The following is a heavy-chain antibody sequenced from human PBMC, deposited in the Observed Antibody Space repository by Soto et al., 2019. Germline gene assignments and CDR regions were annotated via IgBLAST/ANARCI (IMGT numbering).Heavy chain of an antibody. V-gene: IGHV3-74*01. D-gene: IGHD5-12*01. J-gene: IGHJ5*02. Sequence: AGGSLRLSFAAPGFPFPNYLVHWVPQTPGKGLVWVSRINSDGSSTSYADSVKGRFTISRDNAKNTLYLQMNSLRADDTAVYYCARDGGGYNYNWFVPWGQGSLVTVSS. CDR2: INSDGSST. CDR3: ARDGGGYNYNWFVP. CDR1: GFPFPNYL.